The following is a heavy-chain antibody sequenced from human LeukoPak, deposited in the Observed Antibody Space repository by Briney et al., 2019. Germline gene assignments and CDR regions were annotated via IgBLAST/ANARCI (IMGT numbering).Heavy chain of an antibody. CDR3: ARVGATVTTYKASYYYYMDV. Sequence: PSETLSLTCAVYGGSFSGYYWSWIRQPPGKGLEWIGEIYHSGSTNYNPSLKSRVTISVDTSKNQFSLKLSSVTAADTAVYYCARVGATVTTYKASYYYYMDVWGKGTTVTVSS. CDR2: IYHSGST. V-gene: IGHV4-34*01. CDR1: GGSFSGYY. J-gene: IGHJ6*03. D-gene: IGHD4-17*01.